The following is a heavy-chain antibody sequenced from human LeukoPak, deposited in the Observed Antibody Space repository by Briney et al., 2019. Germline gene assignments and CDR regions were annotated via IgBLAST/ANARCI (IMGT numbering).Heavy chain of an antibody. D-gene: IGHD6-13*01. CDR2: IIPIFGTA. Sequence: SVKVSCKASGGTFSSYAISWVRQAPGQGLEWMGGIIPIFGTANYAQKFQGRVTITADESTSTAYMELSSLRSEDTAVYYCAGGRYSSSWYQYWGQGTWSPSPQ. V-gene: IGHV1-69*01. CDR1: GGTFSSYA. CDR3: AGGRYSSSWYQY. J-gene: IGHJ4*02.